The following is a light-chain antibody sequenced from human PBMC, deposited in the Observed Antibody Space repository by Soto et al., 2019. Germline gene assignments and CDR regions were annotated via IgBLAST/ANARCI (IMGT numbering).Light chain of an antibody. V-gene: IGLV2-14*01. CDR3: SSYTASNTRQIV. CDR1: SSDVGGYNY. CDR2: DVS. Sequence: QSVLTQPASVSGSPGQSITLSCTGTSSDVGGYNYVSWYQQHPGKAPQFMIYDVSNRPSGVSNRFSGSKSGNTASLTISGLQAEEEADYYCSSYTASNTRQIVFGTGTKVTVL. J-gene: IGLJ1*01.